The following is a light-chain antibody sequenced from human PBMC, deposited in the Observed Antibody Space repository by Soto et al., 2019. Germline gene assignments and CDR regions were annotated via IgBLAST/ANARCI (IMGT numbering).Light chain of an antibody. V-gene: IGKV1-5*03. CDR2: KAS. CDR1: QGIRND. Sequence: DIQMTPSPSSLSASVGDRVTITCRASQGIRNDLGWYQQKPGKAPKLLIYKASSLESGVPSRFSGSGSGTEFTLTISSLQPDDFATYYCQQYNSYSFGQGTKVDIK. J-gene: IGKJ1*01. CDR3: QQYNSYS.